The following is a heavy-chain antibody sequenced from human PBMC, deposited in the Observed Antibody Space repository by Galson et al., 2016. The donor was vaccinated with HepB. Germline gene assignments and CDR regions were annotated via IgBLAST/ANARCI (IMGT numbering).Heavy chain of an antibody. Sequence: SETLSLTCSVSGDPISNYYWSWIRQPPGKGLAWIGYIYYNGSTNYNPSLKRRVTMSVDTSKKQFSLNLNSVTGADTAVYYCARRGSSFYYDTSGYYGYYWYFDLWGRGTLVTVSS. J-gene: IGHJ2*01. V-gene: IGHV4-59*01. CDR1: GDPISNYY. D-gene: IGHD3-22*01. CDR3: ARRGSSFYYDTSGYYGYYWYFDL. CDR2: IYYNGST.